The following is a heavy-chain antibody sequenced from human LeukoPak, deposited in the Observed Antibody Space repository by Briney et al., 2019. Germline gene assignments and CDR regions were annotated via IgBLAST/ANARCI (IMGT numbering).Heavy chain of an antibody. CDR2: INHSGST. CDR1: GGSFSGYY. Sequence: SETLSLTCAVYGGSFSGYYWSWIRQPPGKGLEWIGEINHSGSTNYNPSLKSRVTISVDTSKNQFSLKLSSVTAADTAVYYCARGRFDTYYFDYWGQGTLVTVSS. D-gene: IGHD3-10*01. CDR3: ARGRFDTYYFDY. J-gene: IGHJ4*02. V-gene: IGHV4-34*01.